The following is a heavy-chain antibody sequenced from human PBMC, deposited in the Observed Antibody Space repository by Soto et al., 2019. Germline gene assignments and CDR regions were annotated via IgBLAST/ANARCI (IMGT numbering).Heavy chain of an antibody. Sequence: QVQLVQSGAEVKKPGSSVKVSCKASGGTFSSYAISWVRQAPGQGLEWMGGIIPIFGTANYAQKFQGRVTIPADESMSTAYMELSSLRSEDTAVYYCASNEYGSGSYMDGMDVWGQGTTVTVSS. D-gene: IGHD3-10*01. CDR3: ASNEYGSGSYMDGMDV. V-gene: IGHV1-69*01. CDR2: IIPIFGTA. CDR1: GGTFSSYA. J-gene: IGHJ6*02.